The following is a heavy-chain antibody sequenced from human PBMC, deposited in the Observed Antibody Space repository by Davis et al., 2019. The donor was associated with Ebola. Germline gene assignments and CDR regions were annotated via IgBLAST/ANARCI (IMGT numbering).Heavy chain of an antibody. D-gene: IGHD3-16*01. V-gene: IGHV3-23*01. CDR2: ISSSGRTI. CDR3: AKFGGLDV. Sequence: GGSLRLSCAASGFTFSNSAITWVRQAPGTGLEWVSTISSSGRTIYYTDSVKGRFTISRDNSKNTVFLQMNSLRPEDTAMYYCAKFGGLDVWGKGTTVTVSS. CDR1: GFTFSNSA. J-gene: IGHJ6*04.